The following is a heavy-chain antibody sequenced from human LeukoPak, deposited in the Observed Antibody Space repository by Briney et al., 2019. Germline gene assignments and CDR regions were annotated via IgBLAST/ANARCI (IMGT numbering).Heavy chain of an antibody. Sequence: SETLSLTCTVSGDSISNYYWSWIRQSPGKELEWIGYMYNRGSTIYNPSLKSRVTISTDTSKNQFSLRLTSVTAADTAVYYCARAEKAVTGTLDSWGQGTPITVSS. J-gene: IGHJ4*02. CDR3: ARAEKAVTGTLDS. V-gene: IGHV4-59*01. CDR2: MYNRGST. D-gene: IGHD6-19*01. CDR1: GDSISNYY.